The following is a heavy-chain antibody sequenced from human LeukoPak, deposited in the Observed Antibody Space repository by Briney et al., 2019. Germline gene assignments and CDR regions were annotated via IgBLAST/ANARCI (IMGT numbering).Heavy chain of an antibody. CDR2: INSDGINT. J-gene: IGHJ5*02. V-gene: IGHV3-74*01. D-gene: IGHD3-22*01. Sequence: GGSLRLSCAASGFTFSNYWMHCVRQAPGKGLGWVSRINSDGINTSYADSVKGRFTISRDNAKNTLNLQMNSLRAEDTAVYYCARDLGQYYDTSDNWFDPWGQGTLVTVSS. CDR3: ARDLGQYYDTSDNWFDP. CDR1: GFTFSNYW.